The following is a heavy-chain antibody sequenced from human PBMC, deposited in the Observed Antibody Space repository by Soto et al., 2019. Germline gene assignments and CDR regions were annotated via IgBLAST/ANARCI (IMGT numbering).Heavy chain of an antibody. CDR2: MNANSGNT. V-gene: IGHV1-8*01. Sequence: GASVKVSCKASGYTFTSYDINWVRQATGQGLEWMGWMNANSGNTGYAQKFQGRVTITRNTSTSTAYMELSSLRSEDTAVYYCARGGSLYWYFDLWGRGTLVTVSS. CDR3: ARGGSLYWYFDL. D-gene: IGHD1-26*01. J-gene: IGHJ2*01. CDR1: GYTFTSYD.